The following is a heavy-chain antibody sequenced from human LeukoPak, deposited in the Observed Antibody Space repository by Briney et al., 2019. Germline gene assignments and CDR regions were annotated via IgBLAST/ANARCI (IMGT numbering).Heavy chain of an antibody. D-gene: IGHD3-10*02. CDR2: INWNGGST. CDR1: GFTFDDYG. J-gene: IGHJ6*04. V-gene: IGHV3-20*04. Sequence: GGPLRLSCAASGFTFDDYGMSWVRQAPGKGLEWVSGINWNGGSTGYADSVKGRLTISRDNAKNSLYLQMNSLRAEDTAVYYCAELGITMIGGVWGKGTTVTISS. CDR3: AELGITMIGGV.